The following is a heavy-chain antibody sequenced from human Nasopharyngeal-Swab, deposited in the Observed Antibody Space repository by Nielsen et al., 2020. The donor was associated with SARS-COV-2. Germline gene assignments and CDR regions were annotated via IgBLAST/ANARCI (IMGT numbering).Heavy chain of an antibody. Sequence: GESLKISCAASGFTFSSYSMNWVRQAPGKGLEWVSYISSGSSTIYYADSVKGRFTISRDNAKNSLYLQMNSLRAEDTAVYYCANDTGVDWVLSAYYGMDVWGQGTTVTVSS. CDR1: GFTFSSYS. CDR2: ISSGSSTI. D-gene: IGHD3/OR15-3a*01. CDR3: ANDTGVDWVLSAYYGMDV. J-gene: IGHJ6*02. V-gene: IGHV3-48*01.